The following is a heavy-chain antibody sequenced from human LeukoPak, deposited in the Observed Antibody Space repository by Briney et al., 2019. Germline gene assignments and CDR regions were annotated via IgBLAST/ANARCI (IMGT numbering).Heavy chain of an antibody. V-gene: IGHV1-18*01. CDR3: AATRLGIAVAEGDY. CDR2: ISAYNGNT. CDR1: GYTFTSYG. Sequence: ASVEVSCKASGYTFTSYGISWVRQAPGQGLEWMGWISAYNGNTNYAQKLQGRVTMTTDTSTSTAYMELRSLRSDDTAVYYCAATRLGIAVAEGDYWGQGTLVTVSS. D-gene: IGHD6-19*01. J-gene: IGHJ4*02.